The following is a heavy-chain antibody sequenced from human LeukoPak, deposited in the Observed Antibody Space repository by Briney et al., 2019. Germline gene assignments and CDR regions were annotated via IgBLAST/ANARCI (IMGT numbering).Heavy chain of an antibody. CDR1: GFTFSSYS. V-gene: IGHV3-21*01. J-gene: IGHJ4*02. CDR2: ISSSSSYI. D-gene: IGHD5-18*01. CDR3: ARVAINSAMVDY. Sequence: GGSLRLSCAASGFTFSSYSMNWVRQAPGKGLEWVSSISSSSSYIYYADSVKGRFTISRDNAKNSLHLQMNSLRAEDTAVYYCARVAINSAMVDYWGQGTLVTVSS.